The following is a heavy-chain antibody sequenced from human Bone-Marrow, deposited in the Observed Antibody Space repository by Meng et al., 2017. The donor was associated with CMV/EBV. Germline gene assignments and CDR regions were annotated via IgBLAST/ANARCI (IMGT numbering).Heavy chain of an antibody. CDR3: ARAPYGSISGFDP. V-gene: IGHV3-74*01. CDR1: GFTFNDYW. Sequence: GGSLRLSCVASGFTFNDYWMHWVRQGPGRVLIWVARINTIGSSTIYADSVKGRFTVSRENAKNTVYLQMDSLRAEDSAVYFCARAPYGSISGFDPWGQGTLVTVSS. J-gene: IGHJ5*02. D-gene: IGHD6-13*01. CDR2: INTIGSST.